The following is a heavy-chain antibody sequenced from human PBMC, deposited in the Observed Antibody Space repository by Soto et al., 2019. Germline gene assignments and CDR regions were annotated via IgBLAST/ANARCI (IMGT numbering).Heavy chain of an antibody. CDR3: AGRCDGTNCLAHFGC. CDR2: IIPIFGTP. J-gene: IGHJ4*02. Sequence: SVKVSCKASGGTFNNYVINWVRQAPGQGLEWMAGIIPIFGTPNYAQKFQGRVTITADKSTSTAYMELNSLRSEDTAVYYCAGRCDGTNCLAHFGCWGQGSLVTVSS. D-gene: IGHD2-2*01. CDR1: GGTFNNYV. V-gene: IGHV1-69*06.